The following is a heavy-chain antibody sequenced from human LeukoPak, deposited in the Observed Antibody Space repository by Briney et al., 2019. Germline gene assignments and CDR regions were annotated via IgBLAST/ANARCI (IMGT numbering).Heavy chain of an antibody. Sequence: GGSLRLSCAASGFTFSSYWMHWVRQAPGKGLVWVSRINSDGSSTSYADSVKGRFTIPRDNAKNTLYLQMNSLRAEDTAVYYCARDRADYGYFDYWGQGTLVTVSS. D-gene: IGHD4-17*01. CDR3: ARDRADYGYFDY. J-gene: IGHJ4*02. CDR1: GFTFSSYW. CDR2: INSDGSST. V-gene: IGHV3-74*01.